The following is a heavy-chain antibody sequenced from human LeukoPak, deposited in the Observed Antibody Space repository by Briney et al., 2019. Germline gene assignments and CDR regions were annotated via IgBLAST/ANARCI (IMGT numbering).Heavy chain of an antibody. Sequence: GGSLRLSCAASGFTFSSYSMNWVRQAPGKVLEWVASTSSGSSWIYYADSVRGRFTISRDNAKNSLYLQMNSLKTEDTAVYYCTTDGVGIEGATFDYWGQGILVTVSS. CDR2: TSSGSSWI. D-gene: IGHD1-26*01. CDR1: GFTFSSYS. V-gene: IGHV3-21*03. J-gene: IGHJ4*02. CDR3: TTDGVGIEGATFDY.